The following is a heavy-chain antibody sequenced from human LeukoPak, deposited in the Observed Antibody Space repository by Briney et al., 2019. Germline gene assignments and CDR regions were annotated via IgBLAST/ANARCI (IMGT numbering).Heavy chain of an antibody. D-gene: IGHD3-16*01. CDR2: ISGGGGST. Sequence: PGGSLRLSCAASGFTFSSYAMSWVRQAPGKGLEWVSAISGGGGSTYYADSVKGRFTISRDNSRDTLYLQMNSPRAEDTAVYYCAKGYYDYVWGSYYFDYWGQGTLVTVSS. CDR3: AKGYYDYVWGSYYFDY. V-gene: IGHV3-23*01. J-gene: IGHJ4*02. CDR1: GFTFSSYA.